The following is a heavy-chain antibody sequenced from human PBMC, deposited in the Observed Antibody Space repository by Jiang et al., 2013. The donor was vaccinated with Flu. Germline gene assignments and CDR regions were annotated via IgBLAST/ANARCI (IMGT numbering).Heavy chain of an antibody. Sequence: GAEVKKPGESLKISCKGSGYSFTSYWIGWVRQMPGKGLEWMGIIYPGDSDTRYSPSFQGQVTISADKSISTAYLQWSSLKASDTAMYYCARAAYCGGDCYRPGGAFDIWGQGTMVTVSS. CDR1: GYSFTSYW. CDR3: ARAAYCGGDCYRPGGAFDI. V-gene: IGHV5-51*01. J-gene: IGHJ3*02. CDR2: IYPGDSDT. D-gene: IGHD2-21*02.